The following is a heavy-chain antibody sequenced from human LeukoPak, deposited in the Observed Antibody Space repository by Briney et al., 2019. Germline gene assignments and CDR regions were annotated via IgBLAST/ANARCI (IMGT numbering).Heavy chain of an antibody. Sequence: LGGSLRLSCAASGFTFSSYAMSWVRQAPGKGLEWVSAISGSGGSTYYADSVKGRFTISRDNSKNTLYLQMNSLRAEDTAVYYCASEGDSNYYYYMDVWGKGTTVTVSS. V-gene: IGHV3-23*01. CDR3: ASEGDSNYYYYMDV. CDR1: GFTFSSYA. J-gene: IGHJ6*03. CDR2: ISGSGGST.